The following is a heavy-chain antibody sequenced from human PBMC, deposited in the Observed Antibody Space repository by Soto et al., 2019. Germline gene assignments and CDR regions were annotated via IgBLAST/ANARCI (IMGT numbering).Heavy chain of an antibody. CDR2: IYYDGSNR. CDR1: GFTFGTYA. D-gene: IGHD2-8*01. CDR3: ARAFCTNGVCYYFFDY. Sequence: GGSLRLSCAASGFTFGTYAMHWVRQAPGKGLEWVAVIYYDGSNRYYGDAVKGRFTISRDNSKSTLYLQMSSLRVEDTAVYYCARAFCTNGVCYYFFDYWGHGTLVTVS. V-gene: IGHV3-33*01. J-gene: IGHJ4*01.